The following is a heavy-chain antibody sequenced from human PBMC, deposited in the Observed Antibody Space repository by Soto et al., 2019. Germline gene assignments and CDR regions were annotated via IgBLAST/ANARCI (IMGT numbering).Heavy chain of an antibody. CDR2: VSSSSSYI. D-gene: IGHD6-13*01. J-gene: IGHJ6*02. V-gene: IGHV3-21*01. CDR1: GFTFSSYS. Sequence: GGSLRLSCAASGFTFSSYSMNWVRQAPGKGLEWVSSVSSSSSYIYYADSVKGRFTISRDNAKNSLYLQMNSLRAEDTAVYYCARGGVLNHYYYYGMDVWGQGTTVTVSS. CDR3: ARGGVLNHYYYYGMDV.